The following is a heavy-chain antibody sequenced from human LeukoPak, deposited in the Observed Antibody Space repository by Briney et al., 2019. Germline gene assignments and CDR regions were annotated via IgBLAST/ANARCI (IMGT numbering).Heavy chain of an antibody. D-gene: IGHD3-16*01. V-gene: IGHV1-2*02. CDR3: ARAAEAFGVSAFDI. Sequence: GASVKVSCKASGYTFTGYYIHWVRQAPGQGLEWVGWINPNSGGTNYAQKFQGRVTVTRDTSISTAYMELSRLRSDDTAVYYCARAAEAFGVSAFDIWGQGTMVTVSS. CDR1: GYTFTGYY. J-gene: IGHJ3*02. CDR2: INPNSGGT.